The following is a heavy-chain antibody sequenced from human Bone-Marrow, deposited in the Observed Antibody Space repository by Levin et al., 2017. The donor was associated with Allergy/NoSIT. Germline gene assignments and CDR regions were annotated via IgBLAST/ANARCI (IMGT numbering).Heavy chain of an antibody. V-gene: IGHV3-23*01. CDR2: ISGGGGRT. Sequence: GGSLRLSCTASGFTFSTYAMSWVRQAPGKGLEWVSSISGGGGRTDYADSVKGRFTISRDNSKNTLYLQMNSLRVEDTAVYYCAKGMELWDIIAGGPPFDYWGQGTLVTVSS. J-gene: IGHJ4*02. CDR3: AKGMELWDIIAGGPPFDY. D-gene: IGHD3-16*01. CDR1: GFTFSTYA.